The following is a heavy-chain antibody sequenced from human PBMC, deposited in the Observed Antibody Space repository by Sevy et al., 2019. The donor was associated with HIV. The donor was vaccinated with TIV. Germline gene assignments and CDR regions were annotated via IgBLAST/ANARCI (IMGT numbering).Heavy chain of an antibody. CDR2: IWYDGSGK. Sequence: GGSLRLSCAASGFSFSSYGMHWVRQAPGKGLEWVAVIWYDGSGKYYSDSVKGRFTISRDNSKNTLFLQMNSLRVEDTAIYYCGIGAGQYFFDYWGQGTLVTVSS. D-gene: IGHD1-26*01. CDR3: GIGAGQYFFDY. V-gene: IGHV3-33*01. CDR1: GFSFSSYG. J-gene: IGHJ4*02.